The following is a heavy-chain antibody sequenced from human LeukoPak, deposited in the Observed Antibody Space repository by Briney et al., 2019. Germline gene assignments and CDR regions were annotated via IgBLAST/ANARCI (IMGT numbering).Heavy chain of an antibody. V-gene: IGHV1-18*01. CDR2: ISAYNGNT. D-gene: IGHD3-3*01. Sequence: ASVKVSCKASGYTFTSYGISWVRQAPGQGLEWMGWISAYNGNTNYAQKLQGRVTMTTDTSTSTAYMELRSLRSDDTAVYYCARLYYDFWSGYPGSGSYFDYWGQGTLVTVSS. CDR1: GYTFTSYG. CDR3: ARLYYDFWSGYPGSGSYFDY. J-gene: IGHJ4*02.